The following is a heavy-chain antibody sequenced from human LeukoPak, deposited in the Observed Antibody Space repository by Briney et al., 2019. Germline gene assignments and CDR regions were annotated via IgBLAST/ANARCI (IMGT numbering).Heavy chain of an antibody. CDR3: TMGMVNPNWFDP. CDR2: ISGSGGST. V-gene: IGHV3-23*01. J-gene: IGHJ5*02. D-gene: IGHD5-18*01. Sequence: GGSLRLSCAASGFTFTHYGMSWVRQAPGKGLEWVSAISGSGGSTYYADSVKGRFTISRDNSKNTLYLQMNSLRAEDTAVYYCTMGMVNPNWFDPWGQGTLVTVSS. CDR1: GFTFTHYG.